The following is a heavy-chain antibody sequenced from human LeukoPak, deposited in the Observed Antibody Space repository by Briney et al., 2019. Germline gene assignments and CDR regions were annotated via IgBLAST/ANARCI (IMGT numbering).Heavy chain of an antibody. CDR2: IYYSGST. CDR1: GDSISSYY. J-gene: IGHJ6*03. CDR3: ASLYGSGSWDYYYYMDV. D-gene: IGHD3-10*01. Sequence: NPSETLSLTCTVSGDSISSYYWSWIRQPPGKGLEWIGYIYYSGSTNYNPSLKSRVTISVDTSKNQFSLKLTSVTAADTAVYYCASLYGSGSWDYYYYMDVWGKGTTVTVSS. V-gene: IGHV4-59*01.